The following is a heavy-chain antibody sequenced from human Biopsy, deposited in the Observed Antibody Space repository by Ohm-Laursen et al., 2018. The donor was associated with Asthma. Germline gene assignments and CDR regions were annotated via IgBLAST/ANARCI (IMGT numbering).Heavy chain of an antibody. CDR1: GFTFSSYS. Sequence: SLRLSCAASGFTFSSYSVNWVRQAPGKGLEWVSYISSSSSTIYYADSVKGRFTISRDNAKNSLYLQMNSLRDEDTAVYYCARDLHPTNHLGELSEGFDYWGQGTLVTVSS. D-gene: IGHD3-16*02. CDR3: ARDLHPTNHLGELSEGFDY. CDR2: ISSSSSTI. J-gene: IGHJ4*02. V-gene: IGHV3-48*02.